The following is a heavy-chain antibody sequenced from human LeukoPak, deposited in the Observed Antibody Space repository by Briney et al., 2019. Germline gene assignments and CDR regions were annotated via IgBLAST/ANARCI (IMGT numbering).Heavy chain of an antibody. Sequence: GGSLRLSCAASGFTFSSYSMHWVRQAPGKGLEWVAFITSVRSYIYYADSVKGRFTISRDNSKNTLYLQMNSLRAEDTAVDYCAKAPLRGDILTGYPNWGQGTLVTVSS. J-gene: IGHJ4*02. CDR3: AKAPLRGDILTGYPN. D-gene: IGHD3-9*01. CDR1: GFTFSSYS. V-gene: IGHV3-21*01. CDR2: ITSVRSYI.